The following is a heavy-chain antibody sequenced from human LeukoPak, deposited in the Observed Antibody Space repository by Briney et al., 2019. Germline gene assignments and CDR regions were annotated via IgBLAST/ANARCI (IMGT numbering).Heavy chain of an antibody. V-gene: IGHV1-18*01. CDR1: GYTFTSYG. D-gene: IGHD3-9*01. J-gene: IGHJ4*02. CDR3: ARASSVLRYFDWLLPFDY. Sequence: GASVKVSCKASGYTFTSYGISWVRQAPGQGLEWMGWISAYNGNTNYAQKLQGRVTMTTDTSTSTAYMELRSLRSDDTAVYYCARASSVLRYFDWLLPFDYWGQGTLVTVSS. CDR2: ISAYNGNT.